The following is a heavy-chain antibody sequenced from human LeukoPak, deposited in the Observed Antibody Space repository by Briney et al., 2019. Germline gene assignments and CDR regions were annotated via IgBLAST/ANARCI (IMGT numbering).Heavy chain of an antibody. V-gene: IGHV3-48*04. D-gene: IGHD6-13*01. CDR3: VRDPSYGSSWYYYMDV. CDR1: GFTFSRYA. Sequence: GGSLRLSCAASGFTFSRYAMNWVRQAPGKGLEWVSYISSSSFKIGYADSVKGRFTISRDNSKNSLYLQMDSLRVEDTAVYYCVRDPSYGSSWYYYMDVWGKGTTVTVSS. J-gene: IGHJ6*03. CDR2: ISSSSFKI.